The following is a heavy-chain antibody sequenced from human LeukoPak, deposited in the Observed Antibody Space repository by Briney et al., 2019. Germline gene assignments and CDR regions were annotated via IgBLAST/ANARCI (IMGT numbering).Heavy chain of an antibody. J-gene: IGHJ4*02. CDR2: INHSGST. CDR1: GGSFSGYY. CDR3: ARVTVSWGRPYYFDY. V-gene: IGHV4-34*01. D-gene: IGHD3-16*01. Sequence: SETLSLTCAVYGGSFSGYYWSWIRQPPGKGLEWIGEINHSGSTNYSPSLKSRVTISVDTSKNQFSLKLSSVTAADTAVYYCARVTVSWGRPYYFDYWGQGTLVTVSS.